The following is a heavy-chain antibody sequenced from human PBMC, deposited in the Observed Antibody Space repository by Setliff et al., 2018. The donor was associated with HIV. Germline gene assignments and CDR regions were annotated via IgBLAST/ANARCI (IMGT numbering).Heavy chain of an antibody. CDR1: GDTSSTYA. CDR3: AGPRGDEAFDI. V-gene: IGHV1-69*10. D-gene: IGHD3-10*01. J-gene: IGHJ3*02. CDR2: FIPILDIT. Sequence: GASVKVSCKASGDTSSTYAINWVRQAPGQGLEWMGQFIPILDITNYAQKFQGRVTITADKSTNTMYMEMTSLTSEDTAVSYCAGPRGDEAFDIWGQGTKVTVSS.